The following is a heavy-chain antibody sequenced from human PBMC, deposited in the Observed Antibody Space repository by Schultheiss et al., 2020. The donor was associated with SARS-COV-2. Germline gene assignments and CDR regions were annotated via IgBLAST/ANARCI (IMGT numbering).Heavy chain of an antibody. CDR3: ARLQIAVAGFDY. Sequence: SETLSLTCTVSGGSISSYYWSWIRQPPGKGLEWIGSIYYSGSTNYNPSLKSRVTISVDTSKNQFSLKLSSVTAADTAVYYCARLQIAVAGFDYWGQGTLVTVSS. J-gene: IGHJ4*02. D-gene: IGHD6-19*01. CDR1: GGSISSYY. CDR2: IYYSGST. V-gene: IGHV4-59*08.